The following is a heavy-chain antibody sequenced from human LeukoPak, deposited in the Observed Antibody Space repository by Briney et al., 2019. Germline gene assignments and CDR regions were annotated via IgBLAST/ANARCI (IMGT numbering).Heavy chain of an antibody. CDR2: INHSGST. J-gene: IGHJ3*02. Sequence: SETLSLTCAVYGGSFSGYYWSWIRQPPGKGLEWIGEINHSGSTNYNPSLKSRVTISVDTSKNQFSLKLSSVTAADTAVYYCARAKGSYSSSRRAFDIWGQGTMVTVSS. CDR1: GGSFSGYY. D-gene: IGHD6-6*01. V-gene: IGHV4-34*01. CDR3: ARAKGSYSSSRRAFDI.